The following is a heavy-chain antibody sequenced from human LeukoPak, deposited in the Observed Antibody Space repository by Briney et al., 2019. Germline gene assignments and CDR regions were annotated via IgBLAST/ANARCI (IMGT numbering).Heavy chain of an antibody. CDR2: LKRDGSEN. D-gene: IGHD3-10*01. CDR3: ARERITMVRGVIPLGMDV. V-gene: IGHV3-7*01. J-gene: IGHJ6*02. CDR1: GFTFSSYW. Sequence: GGSLRLSCVASGFTFSSYWMSWVRQAPGKGLEWVANLKRDGSENCYVDSMKGRFTISRDNAKNSLYLQMLSLRAEDTAVYYCARERITMVRGVIPLGMDVWGQGTTVTVSS.